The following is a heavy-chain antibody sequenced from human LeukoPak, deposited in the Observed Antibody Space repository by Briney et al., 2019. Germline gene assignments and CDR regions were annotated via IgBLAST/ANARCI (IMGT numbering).Heavy chain of an antibody. CDR2: ISSSGSTI. V-gene: IGHV3-48*03. CDR3: AVHYCSGGSCYWGAFDI. J-gene: IGHJ3*02. Sequence: PGGSLRLSCAASGFTFSSYEMNWVRQAPGKWLEWVSYISSSGSTIYYADSVKGRFTISRDNAKNSLYLQMNSLRAEDTAVYYCAVHYCSGGSCYWGAFDIWGQGTMVTVSS. D-gene: IGHD2-15*01. CDR1: GFTFSSYE.